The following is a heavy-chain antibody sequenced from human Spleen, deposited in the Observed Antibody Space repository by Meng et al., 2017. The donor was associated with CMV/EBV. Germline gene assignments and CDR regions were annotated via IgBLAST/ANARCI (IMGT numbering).Heavy chain of an antibody. CDR1: GFTFSNYW. Sequence: GESLKISCVASGFTFSNYWMHWVRQAPGKGLVWVSRLNYEGRTTNYADSVKGRFTMSRDNSKNTLYLQMNSLRAEDTAVYYCAKVGWSGSPLWGQGTLVTVSS. CDR3: AKVGWSGSPL. D-gene: IGHD3-3*01. J-gene: IGHJ4*02. CDR2: LNYEGRTT. V-gene: IGHV3-74*01.